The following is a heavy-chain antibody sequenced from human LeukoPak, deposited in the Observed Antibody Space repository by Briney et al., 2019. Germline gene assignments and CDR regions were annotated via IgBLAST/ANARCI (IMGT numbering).Heavy chain of an antibody. V-gene: IGHV1-69*01. CDR2: IIPIFGTA. CDR3: AVSTYYDFWSGYA. Sequence: SXKGXEYTFSSYDIXXVRQAPGQGLEXMGGIIPIFGTANYAQKFQGRVTITADESTSTAYMELSSLRSEDTAVYYCAVSTYYDFWSGYAWGQGTLVTVSS. D-gene: IGHD3-3*01. CDR1: EYTFSSYD. J-gene: IGHJ5*02.